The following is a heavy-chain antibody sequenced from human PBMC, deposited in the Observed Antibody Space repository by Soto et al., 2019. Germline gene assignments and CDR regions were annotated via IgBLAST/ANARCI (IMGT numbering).Heavy chain of an antibody. CDR1: GFTFSSYS. D-gene: IGHD1-26*01. CDR3: ARDLLEWELLIGY. J-gene: IGHJ4*02. CDR2: ISSSSSYI. V-gene: IGHV3-21*01. Sequence: ESGGGLVKPGGSLRLSCAASGFTFSSYSMNWVRQAPGQGLEWVSSISSSSSYIYYADSVKGRFTISRDNAKNSLYLQMNSLRAEDTAVYYCARDLLEWELLIGYWGQGTLVTVSS.